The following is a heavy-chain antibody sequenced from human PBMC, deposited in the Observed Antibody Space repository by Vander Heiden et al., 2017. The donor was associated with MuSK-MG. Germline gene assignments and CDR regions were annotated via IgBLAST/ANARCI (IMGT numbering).Heavy chain of an antibody. D-gene: IGHD3-22*01. CDR2: ISGSGTNT. Sequence: EVQLLESGGGLVQTGGSLRLSCAASGFTFSIYAMSWVGQAPGKGLEWVSLISGSGTNTYYADSVKGRFNISRDNSKNTLYLQMNSLRVEDTAIYYCAKGDHDSSGYFPPSFDYWGQGTLVTVSS. CDR1: GFTFSIYA. V-gene: IGHV3-23*01. CDR3: AKGDHDSSGYFPPSFDY. J-gene: IGHJ4*02.